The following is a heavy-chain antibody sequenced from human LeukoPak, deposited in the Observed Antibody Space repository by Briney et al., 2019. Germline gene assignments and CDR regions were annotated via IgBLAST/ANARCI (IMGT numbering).Heavy chain of an antibody. Sequence: SETLSLTCAVYGGSFSGYYWSWIRQPPGKGLEWIGEINHSGSTNYNPSLKSRVTISVDTSKNQFSLKLSSVTAADTAVYYCARQKIIYYYGSGSYSGCWFDPWGQGTLVTVSS. V-gene: IGHV4-34*01. CDR3: ARQKIIYYYGSGSYSGCWFDP. CDR1: GGSFSGYY. CDR2: INHSGST. J-gene: IGHJ5*02. D-gene: IGHD3-10*01.